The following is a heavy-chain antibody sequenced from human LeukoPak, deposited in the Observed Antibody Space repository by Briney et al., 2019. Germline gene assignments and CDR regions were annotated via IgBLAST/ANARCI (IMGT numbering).Heavy chain of an antibody. CDR3: ASHRGDYATGYFDY. D-gene: IGHD1-1*01. V-gene: IGHV3-30*03. CDR2: ISYDGSNK. Sequence: GGSLRLSCAASGLTFRNYGMHWVRQAPGKGLEWVAIISYDGSNKYYADSVRGRFTISKDNSQNTLYLQMNSLRVEDTAVYYCASHRGDYATGYFDYWGQGTLVTVSS. CDR1: GLTFRNYG. J-gene: IGHJ4*02.